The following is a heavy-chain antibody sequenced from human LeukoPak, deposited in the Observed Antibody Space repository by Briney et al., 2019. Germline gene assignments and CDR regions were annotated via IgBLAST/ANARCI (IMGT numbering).Heavy chain of an antibody. CDR3: AKDRGVPAAPYYFDY. J-gene: IGHJ4*02. V-gene: IGHV3-30*18. CDR1: GFAFSSYG. D-gene: IGHD2-2*01. Sequence: GSLRLSCAASGFAFSSYGMHWVRQAPGKGLEWVAVISYDGSNKYYADSVKGRFTISRDNSKNTLYLQMNSLRAEDTAVYYCAKDRGVPAAPYYFDYWGQGTLVTVSS. CDR2: ISYDGSNK.